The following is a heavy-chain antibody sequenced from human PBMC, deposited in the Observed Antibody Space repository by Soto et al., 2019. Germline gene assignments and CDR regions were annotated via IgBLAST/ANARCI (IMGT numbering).Heavy chain of an antibody. V-gene: IGHV4-39*07. D-gene: IGHD6-13*01. Sequence: SETLSLTCTISGGSINSPSHYWGWVRQPPGKGLEWIGCIYYSGSTNYTPSIKSRVTISADTSKNQFSLKLRSVTAADTAVYYCARVLTPAAAGTTPYYYYGMDVWGQGTTVTVSS. CDR3: ARVLTPAAAGTTPYYYYGMDV. J-gene: IGHJ6*02. CDR1: GGSINSPSHY. CDR2: IYYSGST.